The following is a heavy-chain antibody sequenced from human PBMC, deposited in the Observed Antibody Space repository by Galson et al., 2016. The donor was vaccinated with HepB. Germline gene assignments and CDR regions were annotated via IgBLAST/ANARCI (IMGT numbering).Heavy chain of an antibody. CDR3: STIRDGSIGGWADGGFDY. CDR1: GGSVSGGTDY. J-gene: IGHJ4*02. CDR2: IYSAGNS. V-gene: IGHV4-61*01. D-gene: IGHD6-19*01. Sequence: ETLSLTCSVSGGSVSGGTDYWNWIRLSPETGLEWIGYIYSAGNSRYNPSLTGRVAISMDPSKNQIFLKLTSVTAADTAIYYCSTIRDGSIGGWADGGFDYWGQGTLVTVSS.